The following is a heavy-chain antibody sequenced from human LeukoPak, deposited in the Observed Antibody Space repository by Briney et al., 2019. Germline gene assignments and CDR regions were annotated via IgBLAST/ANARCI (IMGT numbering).Heavy chain of an antibody. V-gene: IGHV4-34*01. CDR1: GGSFNDYY. Sequence: SETLSLTCAVYGGSFNDYYWSWIRQPPGRGLEWIGEINHSGSTNYNPSLKSRVTISVDTSKNQFSLKLSSVTAAGTAVYYCASCSDNCYLRYFDLWGRGTLVTVSS. CDR2: INHSGST. CDR3: ASCSDNCYLRYFDL. J-gene: IGHJ2*01. D-gene: IGHD2-21*02.